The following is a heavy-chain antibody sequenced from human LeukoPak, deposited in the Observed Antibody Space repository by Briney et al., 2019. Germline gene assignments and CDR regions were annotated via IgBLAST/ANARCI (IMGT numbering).Heavy chain of an antibody. CDR3: ARDSGSYFDAFDI. CDR1: GGTFSSYA. V-gene: IGHV1-69*05. CDR2: IIPIFGTA. J-gene: IGHJ3*02. D-gene: IGHD1-26*01. Sequence: SVKVSCKASGGTFSSYAISWVRQAPGQGLEWMGGIIPIFGTANYAQKFQGRVTITTDESTSTAYMELSSLRSEDTAVYYCARDSGSYFDAFDIWGQGTMVTVSS.